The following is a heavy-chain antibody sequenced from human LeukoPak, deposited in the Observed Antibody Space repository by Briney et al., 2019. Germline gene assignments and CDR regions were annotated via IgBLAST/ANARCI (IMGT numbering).Heavy chain of an antibody. CDR2: IYHSGST. J-gene: IGHJ3*02. V-gene: IGHV4-30-2*01. CDR3: ARGGDIVVVPAVTTTDAFDI. Sequence: SETLSLTCAVSGGSISSGGYSWSWIRQPPGKGLEWIGYIYHSGSTYYNPSLKSRVTISVDRSKNQFSLKLSSVTAADTAVYYCARGGDIVVVPAVTTTDAFDIWGQGTMVTVSS. CDR1: GGSISSGGYS. D-gene: IGHD2-2*01.